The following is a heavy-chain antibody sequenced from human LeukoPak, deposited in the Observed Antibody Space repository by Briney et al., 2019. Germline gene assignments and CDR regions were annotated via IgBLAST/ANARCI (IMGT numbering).Heavy chain of an antibody. CDR1: GYTFTGYY. V-gene: IGHV1-2*02. D-gene: IGHD6-13*01. Sequence: ASVKVSCKASGYTFTGYYMHWVRQAPGQGLEWMGWINPNSGGTNYAQKFQGRVTMTRDTSISTAYMELSRLRSEDTAVYYCARKSSWSDNFDYWGQGTLATVSS. CDR3: ARKSSWSDNFDY. J-gene: IGHJ4*02. CDR2: INPNSGGT.